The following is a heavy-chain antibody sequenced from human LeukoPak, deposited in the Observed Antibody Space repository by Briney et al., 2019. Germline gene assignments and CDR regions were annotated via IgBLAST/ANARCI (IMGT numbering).Heavy chain of an antibody. D-gene: IGHD3-10*02. CDR2: ISSSGSTI. CDR3: AELGITVIGGV. V-gene: IGHV3-48*03. CDR1: GFTFSSYE. J-gene: IGHJ6*04. Sequence: GGSLRLSCAASGFTFSSYEMNWVRQAPGKGLEWVSYISSSGSTIYYADSVKGRFTISRDNAKNSLYLQMNSLRAEDTAVYYCAELGITVIGGVWGKGTTVAISS.